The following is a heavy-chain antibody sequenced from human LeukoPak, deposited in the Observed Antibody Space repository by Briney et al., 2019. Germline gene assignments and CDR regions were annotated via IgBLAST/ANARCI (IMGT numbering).Heavy chain of an antibody. J-gene: IGHJ5*02. CDR2: MNPNSGNT. Sequence: ASVKVSCKPSGYTFTSYDINWVRQATGQGLEWMGWMNPNSGNTGDAQKFQGRVTMTRNTSISTAYMELSSLRSEDTAVYHCARVRVATRPYWFDPWGQGTLVTVSS. CDR3: ARVRVATRPYWFDP. D-gene: IGHD5-12*01. CDR1: GYTFTSYD. V-gene: IGHV1-8*01.